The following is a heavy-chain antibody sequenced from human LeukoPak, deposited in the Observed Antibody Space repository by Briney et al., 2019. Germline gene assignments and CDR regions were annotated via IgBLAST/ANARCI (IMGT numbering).Heavy chain of an antibody. D-gene: IGHD3-9*01. V-gene: IGHV4-4*07. CDR1: GGSISSYY. J-gene: IGHJ4*02. CDR2: IYSSGST. Sequence: SETLSLTCTVSGGSISSYYWSWVRQPAGKGLEWIGRIYSSGSTSYNPSLKSRVTISVDTSKNQFSLKLSSVTAADTAVYYCARGSDILTGYYFDYWGQGTLVTVSS. CDR3: ARGSDILTGYYFDY.